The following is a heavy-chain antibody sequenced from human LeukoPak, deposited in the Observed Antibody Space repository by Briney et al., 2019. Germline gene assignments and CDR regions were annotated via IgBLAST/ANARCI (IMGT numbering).Heavy chain of an antibody. CDR1: GFTFSSYS. CDR3: ALGDYGAPFDY. CDR2: ISSCSSYI. J-gene: IGHJ4*02. D-gene: IGHD4-17*01. V-gene: IGHV3-21*01. Sequence: GGSLRLSCAASGFTFSSYSMNWVRQAPGKGLEWVSSISSCSSYIYYADSVKGRFTISRDNAKNSLYLQMNSLRAEDTAVYYCALGDYGAPFDYWGQGTLVTVSS.